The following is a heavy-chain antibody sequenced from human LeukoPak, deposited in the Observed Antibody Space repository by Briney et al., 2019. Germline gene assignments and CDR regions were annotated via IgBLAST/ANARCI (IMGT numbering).Heavy chain of an antibody. V-gene: IGHV3-23*01. D-gene: IGHD1-26*01. Sequence: PGGSLRLSCAASGFTFSSYAMSWVRQAPGKGLEWVSVISGSGGSTYYADSVKGRFTISRDNSKNTLYLQMNSLRAEDTAVYYCAKEGKWELLPGEDFDYWGQGTLVTVS. J-gene: IGHJ4*02. CDR3: AKEGKWELLPGEDFDY. CDR2: ISGSGGST. CDR1: GFTFSSYA.